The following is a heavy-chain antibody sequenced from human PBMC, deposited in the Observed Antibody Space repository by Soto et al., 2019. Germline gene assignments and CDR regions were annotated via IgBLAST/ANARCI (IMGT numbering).Heavy chain of an antibody. CDR3: ARDMYEWELPFDY. CDR1: GFTFISYS. V-gene: IGHV3-21*01. J-gene: IGHJ4*02. D-gene: IGHD1-26*01. CDR2: ISSSSSYI. Sequence: EVQLVESGGGLVKPGGSLRLSCAASGFTFISYSMNWVRQAPGKGLEWVSSISSSSSYIYYADSVKGRFTISRDNAKNSLYLQMNSLRAEDTAVYYCARDMYEWELPFDYWGQGTLVTVSS.